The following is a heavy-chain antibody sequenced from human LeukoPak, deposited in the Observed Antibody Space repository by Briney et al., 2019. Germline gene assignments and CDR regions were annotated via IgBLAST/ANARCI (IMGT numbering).Heavy chain of an antibody. CDR3: ARGVSGQQLAFDY. CDR2: IYSGGST. Sequence: GGSLRLSCAASGFTVSSNYMSWVRQAPGKGLEWVSVIYSGGSTYYADSVKGRFTISRDNSKNTLYLQMNSLRAEDTAVYYCARGVSGQQLAFDYWGQGTLVTVSS. V-gene: IGHV3-66*01. CDR1: GFTVSSNY. J-gene: IGHJ4*02. D-gene: IGHD6-13*01.